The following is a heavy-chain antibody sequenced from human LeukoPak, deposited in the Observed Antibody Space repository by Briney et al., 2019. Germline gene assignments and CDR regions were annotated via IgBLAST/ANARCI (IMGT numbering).Heavy chain of an antibody. CDR3: ARNGTSSYSDY. V-gene: IGHV4-38-2*01. J-gene: IGHJ4*02. CDR2: IYHSGST. Sequence: SETLSLTCAVSGYSISSGYYWGWIRQAPGKGLEWIGSIYHSGSTHYNPSLKSRVTISVDTPKNQFSLKLSAVTAADTAVYYCARNGTSSYSDYWGQGTLVTVSS. D-gene: IGHD2-2*01. CDR1: GYSISSGYY.